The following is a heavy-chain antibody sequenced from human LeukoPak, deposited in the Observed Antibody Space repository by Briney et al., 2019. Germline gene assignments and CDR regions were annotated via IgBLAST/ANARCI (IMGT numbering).Heavy chain of an antibody. V-gene: IGHV1-18*01. J-gene: IGHJ6*02. CDR1: GYTSTSYG. CDR2: ISAYNGNT. Sequence: ASVKVSCKASGYTSTSYGISWVRQAPGQGLEWMGWISAYNGNTNYAQKLQGRVTMTTDTSTSTAYMELRSLRSDDTAVYYCARDGLLLAAGYYYYGMDVWGQGTTVTVSS. D-gene: IGHD6-13*01. CDR3: ARDGLLLAAGYYYYGMDV.